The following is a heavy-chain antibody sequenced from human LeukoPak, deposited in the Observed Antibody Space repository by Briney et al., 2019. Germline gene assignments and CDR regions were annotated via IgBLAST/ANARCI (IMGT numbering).Heavy chain of an antibody. Sequence: SETLSLTCTVSGGSISSYYWSWIRQPPGKGLEWIGYIYYSGSTNYNPSLKSRVTISVDTSKNQFSLKLSSATAADTAVYYCARVTILGGMDVWGQGTTVTVSS. D-gene: IGHD3-3*01. V-gene: IGHV4-59*01. CDR1: GGSISSYY. J-gene: IGHJ6*02. CDR2: IYYSGST. CDR3: ARVTILGGMDV.